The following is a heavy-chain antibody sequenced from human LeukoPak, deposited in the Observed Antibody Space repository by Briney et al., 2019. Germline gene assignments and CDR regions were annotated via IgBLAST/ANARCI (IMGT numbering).Heavy chain of an antibody. Sequence: SETLSLTCTVSGDSVSNYYWSWIRQPPGKRLERIGCIYYSESATYNPSLKSRVTISLDTSKNQFFLKLSSVTAADTAVYYCARKRSFDLWGQGTLVTVSS. CDR2: IYYSESA. V-gene: IGHV4-59*02. CDR3: ARKRSFDL. D-gene: IGHD3-9*01. J-gene: IGHJ4*02. CDR1: GDSVSNYY.